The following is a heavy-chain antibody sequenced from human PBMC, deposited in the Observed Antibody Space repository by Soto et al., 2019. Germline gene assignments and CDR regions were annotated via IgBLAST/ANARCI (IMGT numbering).Heavy chain of an antibody. CDR3: ASSLHYYDSSGYYDDY. D-gene: IGHD3-22*01. V-gene: IGHV3-30*03. Sequence: QVQLVESGGGVVQPGRSLRLSCAASGFTFSSYGMHWVRQAPGKGLEWVAVISYDGSNKYYADSVKGRFTISRDNSKNTLYLQMNSLRAEDTAVYYCASSLHYYDSSGYYDDYWGQGTLVTVSS. CDR2: ISYDGSNK. CDR1: GFTFSSYG. J-gene: IGHJ4*02.